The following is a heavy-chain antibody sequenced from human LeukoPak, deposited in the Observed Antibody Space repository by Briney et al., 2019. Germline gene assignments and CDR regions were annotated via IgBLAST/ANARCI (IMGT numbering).Heavy chain of an antibody. J-gene: IGHJ3*02. V-gene: IGHV3-21*01. Sequence: SGGSLGLSCAASGFTFSSYSMNWVRQAPGKGLKWVSSISSSSSYIYYADSVKGRFTISRDNAKNSLYLQMNSLRAEDTAVYYCARYCGGDCSVGAFDIWGQGTMVTVSS. CDR3: ARYCGGDCSVGAFDI. CDR1: GFTFSSYS. CDR2: ISSSSSYI. D-gene: IGHD2-21*02.